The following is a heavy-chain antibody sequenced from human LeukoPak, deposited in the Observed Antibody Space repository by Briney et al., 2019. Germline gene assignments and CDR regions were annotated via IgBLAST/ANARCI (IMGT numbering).Heavy chain of an antibody. J-gene: IGHJ4*02. V-gene: IGHV1-18*01. CDR1: GYTFTSYG. D-gene: IGHD3-3*01. CDR2: ISAYNGNT. CDR3: ARDTVLYYDFWSGYYRITGFDY. Sequence: ASVEVSCKASGYTFTSYGISWVRQAPGQGLEWMGWISAYNGNTNYAQKLQGRVTMTTDTSTSTAYMELRSLRSDDTAVYYCARDTVLYYDFWSGYYRITGFDYWGQGTLVTVSS.